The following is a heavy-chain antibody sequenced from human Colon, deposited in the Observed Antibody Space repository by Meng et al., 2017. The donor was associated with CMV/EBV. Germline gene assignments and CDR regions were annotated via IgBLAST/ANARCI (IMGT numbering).Heavy chain of an antibody. Sequence: GGSLRLSCAASGFTFSSHAMSWVRQAPGKGLEWVSAISGSGGSTYYADSVKGRFTISRDNSKNTLYLQMNSLRAEDTAVYYCAKALTGTTRGNWFDSWGQGTLVTVSS. J-gene: IGHJ5*01. D-gene: IGHD1-7*01. V-gene: IGHV3-23*01. CDR3: AKALTGTTRGNWFDS. CDR1: GFTFSSHA. CDR2: ISGSGGST.